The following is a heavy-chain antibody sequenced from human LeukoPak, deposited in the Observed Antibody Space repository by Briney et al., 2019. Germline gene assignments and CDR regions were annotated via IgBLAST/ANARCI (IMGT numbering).Heavy chain of an antibody. CDR3: ARDIRFVVVAGRVDY. J-gene: IGHJ4*02. V-gene: IGHV1-2*02. D-gene: IGHD6-19*01. CDR1: GYTFTGYY. Sequence: ASVKVSCKASGYTFTGYYMHWVRQAPGPGLEWMGWINPNSGGTNYAQKFQGRVTMTRDTSISTAYMELSRLRSDDTAVYYCARDIRFVVVAGRVDYWGQGTLVTVSS. CDR2: INPNSGGT.